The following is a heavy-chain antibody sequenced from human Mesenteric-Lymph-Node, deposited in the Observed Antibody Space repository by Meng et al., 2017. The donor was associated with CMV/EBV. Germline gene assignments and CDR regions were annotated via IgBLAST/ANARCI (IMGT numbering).Heavy chain of an antibody. J-gene: IGHJ4*02. CDR2: INHSGST. V-gene: IGHV4-34*01. CDR3: ARDGRKTRGYSYGYMYYFDY. CDR1: FSGYY. Sequence: FSGYYWSWIRQPPGKGLEWIGEINHSGSTNYNPSLKSRVTISVDTSKNQFSLKLSSVTAADTAVYYCARDGRKTRGYSYGYMYYFDYWGQGTLVTVSS. D-gene: IGHD5-18*01.